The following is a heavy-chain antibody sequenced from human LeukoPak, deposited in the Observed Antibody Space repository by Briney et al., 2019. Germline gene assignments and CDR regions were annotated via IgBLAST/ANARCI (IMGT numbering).Heavy chain of an antibody. V-gene: IGHV3-7*01. D-gene: IGHD6-13*01. CDR1: GFTFSSYW. CDR3: AIDTSAERGQQLAN. J-gene: IGHJ4*02. Sequence: GGSLRLSCAASGFTFSSYWMSWVRQAPGKGLEWVANIKQDGSEKYYVDSVKGRFTVSKDNAKNSLFLQMNSLRAEDTAIYYCAIDTSAERGQQLANWGQGTLVTVSS. CDR2: IKQDGSEK.